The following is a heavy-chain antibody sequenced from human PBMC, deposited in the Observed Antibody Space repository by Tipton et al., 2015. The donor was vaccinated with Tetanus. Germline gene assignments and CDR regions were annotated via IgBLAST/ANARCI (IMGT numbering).Heavy chain of an antibody. CDR1: GFIFSSYG. V-gene: IGHV3-33*01. CDR2: SWYDGTDK. J-gene: IGHJ4*02. D-gene: IGHD2-15*01. CDR3: AREADCSGGSCFSGGFDT. Sequence: TASGFIFSSYGIHWVRQAPGKGLEWLAVSWYDGTDKYYADSVKGRFTISRDNSKNTLYLQMNSLRAEDTALYYCAREADCSGGSCFSGGFDTWGQGTQVTVSS.